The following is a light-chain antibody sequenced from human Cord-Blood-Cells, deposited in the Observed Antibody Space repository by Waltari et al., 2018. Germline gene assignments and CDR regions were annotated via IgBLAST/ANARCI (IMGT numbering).Light chain of an antibody. Sequence: QSALTQPASVSGSPGQSITISCTGTSSDVRGYNYVSWYQQHPGKAPKHMIYDVSNRPSGVSNRFSGSKSGNTASLTISGLQAEDEADYYCSSYTSSSTWVFGGGTKLTVL. CDR3: SSYTSSSTWV. CDR2: DVS. CDR1: SSDVRGYNY. J-gene: IGLJ3*02. V-gene: IGLV2-14*03.